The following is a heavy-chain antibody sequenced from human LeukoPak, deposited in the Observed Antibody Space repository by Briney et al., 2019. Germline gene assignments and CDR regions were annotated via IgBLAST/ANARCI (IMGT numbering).Heavy chain of an antibody. CDR1: GFTFSTHA. V-gene: IGHV3-23*01. J-gene: IGHJ4*02. CDR2: ISTRGSNT. Sequence: GGTLQLSCAASGFTFSTHAMSWVRQAPGKGLEGVSGISTRGSNTYSGDSVRGRFTISRDNTRNPLYLQMNSLRAEDTAVYYCAKDRGEVAAAGTLSEYWGQGPLVTVSS. CDR3: AKDRGEVAAAGTLSEY. D-gene: IGHD6-13*01.